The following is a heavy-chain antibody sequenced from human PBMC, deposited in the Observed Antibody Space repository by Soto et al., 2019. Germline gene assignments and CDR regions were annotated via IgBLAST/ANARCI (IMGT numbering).Heavy chain of an antibody. Sequence: ASETLSLTCSVSGAYISDFSWSWIRQPAGKGLEWIGRITINGNTQKNPSFKSRVTMSIDTSRNHFSLNLQSATAADTALYYCARETGENWTYEAHWGPGTLVTVSS. D-gene: IGHD1-7*01. CDR1: GAYISDFS. CDR2: ITINGNT. J-gene: IGHJ1*01. CDR3: ARETGENWTYEAH. V-gene: IGHV4-4*07.